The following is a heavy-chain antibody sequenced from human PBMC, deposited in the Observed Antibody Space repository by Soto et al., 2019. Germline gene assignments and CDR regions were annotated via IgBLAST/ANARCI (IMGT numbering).Heavy chain of an antibody. CDR1: GYTFTSYG. CDR3: ARDPYCSSTSCYRPPISYYGMDV. D-gene: IGHD2-2*02. V-gene: IGHV1-18*01. J-gene: IGHJ6*02. CDR2: ISAYNGNT. Sequence: ASVQVSCKASGYTFTSYGISWVRQAPGQGLEWMGWISAYNGNTNYAQKLQGRVTMTTDTSTSTAYMELRSLRSDDTAVYYCARDPYCSSTSCYRPPISYYGMDVWGQGTTVTVSS.